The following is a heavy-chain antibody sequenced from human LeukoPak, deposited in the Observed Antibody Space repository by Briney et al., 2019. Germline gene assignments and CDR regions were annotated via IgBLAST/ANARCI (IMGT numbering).Heavy chain of an antibody. Sequence: GGSLRLSCAASGFTFSSYGMLWVRQAPGKGLEWVAFIRYDGRNKYYADSVKGRFTISRDNSKNTMYLQVNSLRAEDTAVYYCARDPGSGYEEHFDYWGQGTLVTVSS. CDR3: ARDPGSGYEEHFDY. CDR1: GFTFSSYG. D-gene: IGHD5-12*01. V-gene: IGHV3-30*02. CDR2: IRYDGRNK. J-gene: IGHJ4*02.